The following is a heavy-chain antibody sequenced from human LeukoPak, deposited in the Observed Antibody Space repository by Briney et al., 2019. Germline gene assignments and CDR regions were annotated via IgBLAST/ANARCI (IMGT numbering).Heavy chain of an antibody. CDR2: IIPILGIA. V-gene: IGHV1-69*04. J-gene: IGHJ4*02. CDR1: GGTFSSYA. D-gene: IGHD4-17*01. Sequence: SVKVSCKASGGTFSSYAISWVRQAPGQGLEWMGRIIPILGIANYAQKFQGRVTITADKSTSTAYMELSSLRSEDTAVYYCARVYGDSGTPYFDYWGQGTLVTVS. CDR3: ARVYGDSGTPYFDY.